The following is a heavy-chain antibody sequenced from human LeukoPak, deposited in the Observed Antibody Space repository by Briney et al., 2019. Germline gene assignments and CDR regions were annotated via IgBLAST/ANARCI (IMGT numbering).Heavy chain of an antibody. V-gene: IGHV3-21*01. J-gene: IGHJ4*02. CDR3: ARDPGEGFDY. Sequence: GGSLRLSCAASGFTFSSYSMNWVRQAPGKGLEWVSSISSSSYIYYADSVKGRFTISGDNAKNSLYLQMNSLRAEDTAVYYCARDPGEGFDYWGQGTLVTVSS. D-gene: IGHD1-14*01. CDR1: GFTFSSYS. CDR2: ISSSSYI.